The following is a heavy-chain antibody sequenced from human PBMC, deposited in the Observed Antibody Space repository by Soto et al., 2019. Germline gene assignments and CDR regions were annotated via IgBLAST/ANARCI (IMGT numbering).Heavy chain of an antibody. J-gene: IGHJ4*02. CDR3: ARGGHVVVVTAALDF. V-gene: IGHV1-46*01. Sequence: QVQLVQSGAEVKKPGASVKVSCKASGDTFTDYYIHWVRQAPGQGLEWMGTVNPSGGHTTYAQHFPGRRTMTRGTATSTLYMELMSLTSEDTAGYYCARGGHVVVVTAALDFWGQGTLVTVSS. CDR2: VNPSGGHT. CDR1: GDTFTDYY. D-gene: IGHD2-21*02.